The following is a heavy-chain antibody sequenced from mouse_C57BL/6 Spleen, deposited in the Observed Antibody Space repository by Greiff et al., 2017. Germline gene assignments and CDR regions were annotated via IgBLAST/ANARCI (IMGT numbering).Heavy chain of an antibody. CDR2: IHPNSGST. Sequence: QVQLQQPGAELVKPGASVKLSCKASGYTFTSYWMHWVKQRPGQGLEWIGMIHPNSGSTNYNEKFKSKATLTVDKSSSTAYMQLSSLTSEDSAVYYCARFPSTVVDHWYVDVWGTGTTVTVSS. V-gene: IGHV1-64*01. CDR3: ARFPSTVVDHWYVDV. J-gene: IGHJ1*03. CDR1: GYTFTSYW. D-gene: IGHD1-1*01.